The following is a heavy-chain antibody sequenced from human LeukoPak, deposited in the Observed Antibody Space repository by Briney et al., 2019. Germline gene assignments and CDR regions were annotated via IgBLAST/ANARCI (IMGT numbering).Heavy chain of an antibody. Sequence: SETLSLTCAVSGGSISSGGYSWSWIRQPPGKGLEWIGYIYHSGSTYYNPSLKSRVTISVDRSKNQFSLKLSSATAADTAVYYCARVGYPTGRFDYWGQGTLVTVSS. CDR2: IYHSGST. CDR1: GGSISSGGYS. J-gene: IGHJ4*02. D-gene: IGHD3-10*01. V-gene: IGHV4-30-2*01. CDR3: ARVGYPTGRFDY.